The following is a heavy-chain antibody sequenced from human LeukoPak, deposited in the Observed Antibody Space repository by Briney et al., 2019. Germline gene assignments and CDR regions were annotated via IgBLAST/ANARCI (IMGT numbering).Heavy chain of an antibody. V-gene: IGHV1-69*13. CDR1: GYTFTGYY. CDR2: IIPMFGTT. Sequence: SVKVSCKASGYTFTGYYIHWVRQAPGQGLEWMGGIIPMFGTTNYAQNFQGRVTITADESTSTAYMELSSLRSDDTAVYYCARSLKEIYHYYMDVWGKGTTVTISS. D-gene: IGHD5/OR15-5a*01. J-gene: IGHJ6*04. CDR3: ARSLKEIYHYYMDV.